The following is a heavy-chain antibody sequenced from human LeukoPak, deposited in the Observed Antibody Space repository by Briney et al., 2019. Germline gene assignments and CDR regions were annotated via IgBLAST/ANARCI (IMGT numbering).Heavy chain of an antibody. Sequence: GGSLRLSCAASGFSVGGNYISWVRQAPGKGLEWVSMIYSDGSTFHADSVKGRFTMSRDNSRNTLDLQMNSLRVEDTAVYFCARDRRRLRGMNGDGDAFDIWGQGTMVTVSS. CDR1: GFSVGGNY. J-gene: IGHJ3*02. V-gene: IGHV3-53*01. CDR3: ARDRRRLRGMNGDGDAFDI. CDR2: IYSDGST. D-gene: IGHD1-1*01.